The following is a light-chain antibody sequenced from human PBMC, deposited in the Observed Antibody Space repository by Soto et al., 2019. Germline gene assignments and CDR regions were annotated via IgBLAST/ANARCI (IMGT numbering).Light chain of an antibody. CDR3: QPFDSSLTISWV. V-gene: IGLV1-40*01. Sequence: QCLLTQPPSVSGAPGQRFTISCTGSISNIGRGYAVHWYQQVLGSAPRLLLSGDNTRPSGVPDRFSGSRSGTSASLAITGLQAEDEADYYCQPFDSSLTISWVFGGGTKVTVL. CDR1: ISNIGRGYA. J-gene: IGLJ3*02. CDR2: GDN.